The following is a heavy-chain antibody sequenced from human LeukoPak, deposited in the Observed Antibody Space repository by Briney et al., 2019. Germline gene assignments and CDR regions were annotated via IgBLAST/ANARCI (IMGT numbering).Heavy chain of an antibody. CDR3: VGVRFLEWLGDAFDI. CDR2: ISYDGSNK. D-gene: IGHD3-3*01. J-gene: IGHJ3*02. Sequence: GGSLRLSCAASGFTFSSYAMHWVRQAPGKGLEWVADISYDGSNKYYADSVKGRFTISRDNSKNTLYLQMNSLRAEDTAVYYCVGVRFLEWLGDAFDIWGQGTMVTVSS. CDR1: GFTFSSYA. V-gene: IGHV3-30-3*01.